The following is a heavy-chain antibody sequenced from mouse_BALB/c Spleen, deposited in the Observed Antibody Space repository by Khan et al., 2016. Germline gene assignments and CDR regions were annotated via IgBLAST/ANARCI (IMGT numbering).Heavy chain of an antibody. CDR1: GFTFTDYY. V-gene: IGHV7-3*02. CDR3: ARDNGNDVRLAY. D-gene: IGHD2-2*01. J-gene: IGHJ3*01. CDR2: IRNKAHGYTT. Sequence: EVELVESGGGLVQSGGSLRLSCATSGFTFTDYYMSWVRQPPGKALEWLGFIRNKAHGYTTEYSTSVKGRFTISRDTSQSLLYLQMNTLGDEDRSTYYCARDNGNDVRLAYWGQGTLVTVAA.